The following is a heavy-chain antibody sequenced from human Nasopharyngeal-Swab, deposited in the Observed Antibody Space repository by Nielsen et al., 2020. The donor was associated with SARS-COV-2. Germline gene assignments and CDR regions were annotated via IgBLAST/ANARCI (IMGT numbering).Heavy chain of an antibody. V-gene: IGHV3-30*03. CDR1: GFTFSSYA. CDR3: ATGGGYTGFYFDY. J-gene: IGHJ4*02. Sequence: GESLKISCAASGFTFSSYAMHWVRQAPGKGLEWVAVISYDGSDKYYTDSVKGRFTISRDNSKNTLYLQMNSLRAEDTAVYYCATGGGYTGFYFDYWGQGTLVTVFS. CDR2: ISYDGSDK. D-gene: IGHD1-26*01.